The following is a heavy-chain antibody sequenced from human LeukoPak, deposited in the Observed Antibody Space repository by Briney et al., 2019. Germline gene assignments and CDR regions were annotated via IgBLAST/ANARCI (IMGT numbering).Heavy chain of an antibody. CDR3: AKDGPGGLFYAFDI. CDR2: MNGRGDTT. D-gene: IGHD3-10*01. V-gene: IGHV3-23*01. CDR1: GFTFSSYA. Sequence: PGGSLRLSCAASGFTFSSYAMSWVRQAPGKGLEWVSIMNGRGDTTFYSDSVKGRFTISRDNSKNTLYMQMNSLRAEDTAVYYCAKDGPGGLFYAFDIWGQGTMVSVSS. J-gene: IGHJ3*02.